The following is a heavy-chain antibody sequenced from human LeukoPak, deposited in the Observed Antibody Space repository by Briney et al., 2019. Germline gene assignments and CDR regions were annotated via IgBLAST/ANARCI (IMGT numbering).Heavy chain of an antibody. CDR3: ARDRGKQWLSHFCDY. J-gene: IGHJ4*02. D-gene: IGHD6-19*01. CDR2: ISGSGGST. CDR1: GFTFSSYG. V-gene: IGHV3-23*01. Sequence: PGGSLRLSCAASGFTFSSYGMSWVRQAPGKGLEWVSAISGSGGSTYYADSVKGRFTISRDNSKNTLYLQMNSLRAEDTAVYYCARDRGKQWLSHFCDYWGQGTLVTVSS.